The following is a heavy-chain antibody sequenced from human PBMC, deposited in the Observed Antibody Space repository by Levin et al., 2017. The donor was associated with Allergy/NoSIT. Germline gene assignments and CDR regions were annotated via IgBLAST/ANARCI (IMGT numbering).Heavy chain of an antibody. J-gene: IGHJ4*02. V-gene: IGHV4-39*01. CDR2: IYYSGST. D-gene: IGHD1-26*01. CDR1: GGSISSSSYY. Sequence: SETLSLTCTVSGGSISSSSYYWGWIRQPPGKGLEWIGSIYYSGSTYYNPSLKSRVTISVDTSKNQFSLKLSSVTAADTAVYYCARQEVGATPETFDYWGQGTLVTVSS. CDR3: ARQEVGATPETFDY.